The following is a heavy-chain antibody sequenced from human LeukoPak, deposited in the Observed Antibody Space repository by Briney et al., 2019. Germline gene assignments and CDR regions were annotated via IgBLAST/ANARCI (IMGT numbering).Heavy chain of an antibody. CDR3: ARGPYYFDY. CDR2: IWYDGSNK. J-gene: IGHJ4*02. V-gene: IGHV3-33*08. CDR1: GLTFNRYV. Sequence: GGSLRLSCAASGLTFNRYVMSWVRQAPGKGLEWVAVIWYDGSNKYYADSVKGRFTISRDNSKNTLYLQMNSLRAEDTAVYYCARGPYYFDYWGQGTLVTVSS.